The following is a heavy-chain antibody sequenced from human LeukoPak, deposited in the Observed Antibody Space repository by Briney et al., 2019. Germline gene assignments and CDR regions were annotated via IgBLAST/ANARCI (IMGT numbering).Heavy chain of an antibody. Sequence: PSETLSLTCTVSGGSISSSSYYWGWIRQPPGKGLEWIGSIYYSGSTYYNPSLKSRVTISVDTSKNQSSLKLSSVTAADTAVYYCARTTRNWNDPEMGNWFDPWGQGTLVTVSS. D-gene: IGHD1-1*01. CDR1: GGSISSSSYY. CDR2: IYYSGST. J-gene: IGHJ5*02. CDR3: ARTTRNWNDPEMGNWFDP. V-gene: IGHV4-39*07.